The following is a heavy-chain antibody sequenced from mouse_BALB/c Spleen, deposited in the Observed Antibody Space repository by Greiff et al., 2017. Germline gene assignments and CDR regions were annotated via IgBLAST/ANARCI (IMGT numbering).Heavy chain of an antibody. CDR3: AIYYYGSSGAMDY. D-gene: IGHD1-1*01. Sequence: EVQVVESGGGLVQPGGSLKLSCAASGFDFSRYWMSWVRQAPGKGLEWIGEINPDSSTINYTPSLKDKFIISRDNAKNTLYLQMSKVRSEDTALYYCAIYYYGSSGAMDYWGQGTSVTVSS. V-gene: IGHV4-1*02. CDR1: GFDFSRYW. J-gene: IGHJ4*01. CDR2: INPDSSTI.